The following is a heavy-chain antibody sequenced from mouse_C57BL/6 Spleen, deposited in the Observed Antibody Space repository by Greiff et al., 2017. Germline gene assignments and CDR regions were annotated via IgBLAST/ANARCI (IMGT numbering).Heavy chain of an antibody. Sequence: EVQRVESGPGLVKPSQSLSLTCSVTGYSITSGYYWNWIRQFPGNKLEWMGYISYDGSNNYNPSLKNRISITRDTSKNQFFLKLNSVTTEDTATYYCAGAGNYVDFDVWGTGTTVTVSS. D-gene: IGHD2-1*01. CDR2: ISYDGSN. CDR3: AGAGNYVDFDV. J-gene: IGHJ1*03. V-gene: IGHV3-6*01. CDR1: GYSITSGYY.